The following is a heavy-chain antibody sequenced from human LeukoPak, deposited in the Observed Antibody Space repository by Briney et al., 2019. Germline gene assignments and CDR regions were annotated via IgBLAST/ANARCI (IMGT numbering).Heavy chain of an antibody. CDR2: INPNSGGT. CDR1: GYTFTGYY. CDR3: ARDDGVGATTVWFDP. Sequence: GASVKVSCKASGYTFTGYYIHWVRQAPGQGLEWMGWINPNSGGTNDAQKFQGRVTTTTDTSISTAYMELSRLRSDDTAVYYCARDDGVGATTVWFDPWGQGTLVTASS. V-gene: IGHV1-2*02. D-gene: IGHD1-26*01. J-gene: IGHJ5*02.